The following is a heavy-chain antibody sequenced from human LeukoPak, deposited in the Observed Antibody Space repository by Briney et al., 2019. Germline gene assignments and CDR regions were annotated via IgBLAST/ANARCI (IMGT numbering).Heavy chain of an antibody. CDR3: AKDSARKSIVGSTTRGVIDY. J-gene: IGHJ4*02. CDR1: GFSFTTYW. D-gene: IGHD1-26*01. V-gene: IGHV3-7*01. CDR2: IKQDGTEK. Sequence: GSLRLSCAASGFSFTTYWMSWVRQAPGRGLEWVANIKQDGTEKYYVDSVKGRFTISRDNAKNTLYLQMNSLRAEDTAVYYCAKDSARKSIVGSTTRGVIDYWGQGTLVTVSS.